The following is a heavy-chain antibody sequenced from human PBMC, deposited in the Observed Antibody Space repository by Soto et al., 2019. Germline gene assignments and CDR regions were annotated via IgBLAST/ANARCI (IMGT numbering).Heavy chain of an antibody. D-gene: IGHD3-10*01. J-gene: IGHJ6*02. Sequence: GGSLRLSCAASGFTFSSYGMHWVRQAPGKGLEWVAVIWYDGSNKYYADSVKGRFTISRDNSKNTLYLQMNSLRAEDTAVYYCAREMVRGLHPYYYYYGMDVWGQGTTVTVSS. CDR3: AREMVRGLHPYYYYYGMDV. CDR1: GFTFSSYG. V-gene: IGHV3-33*01. CDR2: IWYDGSNK.